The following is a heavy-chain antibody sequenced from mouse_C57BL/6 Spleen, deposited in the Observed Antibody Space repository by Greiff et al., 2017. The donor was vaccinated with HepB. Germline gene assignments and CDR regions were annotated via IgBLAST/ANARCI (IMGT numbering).Heavy chain of an antibody. CDR1: GYTFTGYW. Sequence: QVQLKESGAELMKPGASVKLSCKATGYTFTGYWITWVKQRPGQGLEWIGDIYPGSGSTNYNEKFKSKATLTVDTSSSTAYMQLSSLTSEDSAVYYCAREDTTAPWGQGTTLTVSS. D-gene: IGHD1-2*01. V-gene: IGHV1-55*01. CDR3: AREDTTAP. CDR2: IYPGSGST. J-gene: IGHJ2*01.